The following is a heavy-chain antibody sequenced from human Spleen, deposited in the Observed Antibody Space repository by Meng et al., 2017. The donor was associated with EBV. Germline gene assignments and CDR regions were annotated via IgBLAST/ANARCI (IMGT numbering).Heavy chain of an antibody. CDR1: GFNFSDYY. V-gene: IGHV3-11*01. CDR2: ISYTGTTI. CDR3: ARGSRRLSGHYGY. D-gene: IGHD1-26*01. Sequence: QVRLVESGGGLVKPGGSLRLSCATSGFNFSDYYMSWIRQSPGKGLEWVSYISYTGTTIYYADSVKGRFTVSRDNSEKSLFLQMNSLRVDDTAVYYCARGSRRLSGHYGYWGQGTLVTVSS. J-gene: IGHJ4*02.